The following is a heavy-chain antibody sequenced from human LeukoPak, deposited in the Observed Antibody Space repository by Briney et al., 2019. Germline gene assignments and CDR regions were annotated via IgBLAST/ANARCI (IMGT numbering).Heavy chain of an antibody. CDR1: GYTFTNYN. J-gene: IGHJ5*02. CDR2: MNPNSGNT. CDR3: ASYQGGAGGDYGAFDP. D-gene: IGHD4-17*01. Sequence: XSVKVSCKASGYTFTNYNIDWVRQATGQGPEWMGWMNPNSGNTGYAQKFQGRVTMTRDTSISTAYMELSRLRAEDTAVYYCASYQGGAGGDYGAFDPWGQGTLVTVSS. V-gene: IGHV1-8*01.